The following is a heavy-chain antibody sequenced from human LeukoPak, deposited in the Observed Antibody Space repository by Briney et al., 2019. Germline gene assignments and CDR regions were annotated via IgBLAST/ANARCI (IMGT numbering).Heavy chain of an antibody. V-gene: IGHV3-23*01. Sequence: PGGSLRLSCAASGFTFSSYAMSWVRQAPGKGLEWVSGISGSGSSTYYADSVKGRFTISRDNSKNTLYLQMNSLRAEDTAVYYCARRGASWYYFDYWGQGTLVTVSS. CDR2: ISGSGSST. CDR3: ARRGASWYYFDY. D-gene: IGHD6-13*01. CDR1: GFTFSSYA. J-gene: IGHJ4*02.